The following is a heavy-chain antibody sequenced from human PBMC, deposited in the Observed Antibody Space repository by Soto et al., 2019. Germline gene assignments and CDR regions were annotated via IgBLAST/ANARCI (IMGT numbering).Heavy chain of an antibody. CDR3: VRHSGWALGY. Sequence: SETLSLTCAVSGGSISSGGYSWSWIRQPPGKGLEWIGYIYHSGSTYYNPSLKSRVTISVDKYNNQLSLNLSSVTAADTAVYYCVRHSGWALGYWGQGTLVTVS. J-gene: IGHJ4*02. CDR1: GGSISSGGYS. V-gene: IGHV4-30-2*01. D-gene: IGHD6-19*01. CDR2: IYHSGST.